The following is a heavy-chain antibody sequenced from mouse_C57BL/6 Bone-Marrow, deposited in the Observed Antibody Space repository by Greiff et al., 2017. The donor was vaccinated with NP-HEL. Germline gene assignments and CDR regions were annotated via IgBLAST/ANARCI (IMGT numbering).Heavy chain of an antibody. CDR2: IYPRSGNT. J-gene: IGHJ3*01. Sequence: QVQLQQSGAELARPGASVKLSCKASGYTFTSYGISWVKQRPGQGLEWIGEIYPRSGNTYYNEKFKGKATLTADKSSSTAYMELRSLTSEDSAVYFCARKGELYLPWFAYWGQGTLVTVSA. V-gene: IGHV1-81*01. CDR1: GYTFTSYG. CDR3: ARKGELYLPWFAY. D-gene: IGHD2-12*01.